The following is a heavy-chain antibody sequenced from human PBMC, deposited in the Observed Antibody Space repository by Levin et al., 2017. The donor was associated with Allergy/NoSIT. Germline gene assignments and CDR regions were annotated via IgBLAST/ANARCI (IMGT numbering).Heavy chain of an antibody. CDR1: GYSFTSYW. V-gene: IGHV5-51*01. Sequence: GESLKISCKGSGYSFTSYWIGWVRQMPGKGLEWMGIIYPGDSDTRYSPSFQGQVTISADKSISTAYLQWSSLKASDTAMYYCARSLNQRGLPNWFDPWGQGTLVTVSS. CDR3: ARSLNQRGLPNWFDP. CDR2: IYPGDSDT. J-gene: IGHJ5*02. D-gene: IGHD4-17*01.